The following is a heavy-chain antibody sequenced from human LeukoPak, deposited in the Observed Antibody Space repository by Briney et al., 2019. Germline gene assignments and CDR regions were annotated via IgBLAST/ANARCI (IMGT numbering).Heavy chain of an antibody. V-gene: IGHV4-34*01. Sequence: PSETLSLTCAVSGGSFSAFFWRWIRQPPGKGLEWIGSIYYSGSTYYNPSLKSRVTISVDTSKNQFSLKPSSVTAADTAVYYCARDRDDDPNSSWYRSGLNWFDPWGQGTLVTVSS. CDR2: IYYSGST. CDR1: GGSFSAFF. J-gene: IGHJ5*02. D-gene: IGHD6-13*01. CDR3: ARDRDDDPNSSWYRSGLNWFDP.